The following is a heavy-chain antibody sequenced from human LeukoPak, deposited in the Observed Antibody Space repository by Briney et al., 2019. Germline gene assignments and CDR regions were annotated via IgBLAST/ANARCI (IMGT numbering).Heavy chain of an antibody. CDR2: INSDGSST. Sequence: GSLRLSCSASGFTFSDYSMHWVRQVPGKGLVWVSRINSDGSSTTYADSVKGRFTISRDNARNTLYLQMNSLRAEDTAVYYCARGRGTIYMFDYWGQGTLVTVSP. CDR1: GFTFSDYS. CDR3: ARGRGTIYMFDY. J-gene: IGHJ4*02. V-gene: IGHV3-74*01. D-gene: IGHD2/OR15-2a*01.